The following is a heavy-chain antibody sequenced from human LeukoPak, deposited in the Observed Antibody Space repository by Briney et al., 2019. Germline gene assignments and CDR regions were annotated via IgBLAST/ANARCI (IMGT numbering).Heavy chain of an antibody. V-gene: IGHV1-18*01. D-gene: IGHD3-3*01. CDR1: GYTFTSYG. Sequence: ASVKVSCKASGYTFTSYGISWVRQAPGQGLEWMGWISAYNGNTNYAQKLQGRVTMTTDTSTSTAYMELRSLRSDGTAVYYCATVNTIFGVVQNWFDPWGQGTLVTVSS. CDR3: ATVNTIFGVVQNWFDP. CDR2: ISAYNGNT. J-gene: IGHJ5*02.